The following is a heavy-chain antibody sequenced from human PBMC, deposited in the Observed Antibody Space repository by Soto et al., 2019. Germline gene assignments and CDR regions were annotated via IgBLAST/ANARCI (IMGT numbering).Heavy chain of an antibody. J-gene: IGHJ3*02. D-gene: IGHD2-15*01. Sequence: GGSLRLSCAASGFTFSSYWMSWVRQAPGKGLEWVANIKQDGSEKYYVDSVKGRFTISRDNAKNSLYLQMNSLRAEDTAVYYCARRWKYCSGGSCYSGSGAFDIWGQGTMVTVSS. CDR2: IKQDGSEK. CDR1: GFTFSSYW. V-gene: IGHV3-7*03. CDR3: ARRWKYCSGGSCYSGSGAFDI.